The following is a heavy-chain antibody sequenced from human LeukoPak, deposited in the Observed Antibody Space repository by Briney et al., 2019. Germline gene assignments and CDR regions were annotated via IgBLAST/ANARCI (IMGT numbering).Heavy chain of an antibody. D-gene: IGHD2-21*02. V-gene: IGHV3-23*01. Sequence: GALRLSCAASGFTFSSYAMSWVRQAPGKGLEWVSAISGSGGSTYYADSVKGRFTISRDNSKNTLYLQMNSLRAEDTAVYYCAKGYCGGDCYLVFDYWGQGTLVTVSS. J-gene: IGHJ4*02. CDR1: GFTFSSYA. CDR3: AKGYCGGDCYLVFDY. CDR2: ISGSGGST.